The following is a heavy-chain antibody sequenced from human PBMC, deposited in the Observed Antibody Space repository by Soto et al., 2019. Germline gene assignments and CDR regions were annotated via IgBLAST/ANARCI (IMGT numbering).Heavy chain of an antibody. CDR1: GFSLSNARMG. D-gene: IGHD3-16*02. CDR3: ARICLDDYVWGSYRYTDKYFDY. CDR2: IFSNDEK. J-gene: IGHJ4*02. Sequence: QVTLKESGPVLVNPTETLTLTCTVSGFSLSNARMGVSWIRQPPGKALEWLAHIFSNDEKSYSTSLKSRLTISKDTSKSQVVLTMTNMDPVDTATYYCARICLDDYVWGSYRYTDKYFDYWGQGTLVTVSS. V-gene: IGHV2-26*01.